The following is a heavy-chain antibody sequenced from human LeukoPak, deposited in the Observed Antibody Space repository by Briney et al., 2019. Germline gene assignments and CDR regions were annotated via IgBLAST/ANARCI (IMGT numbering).Heavy chain of an antibody. CDR1: GGSISSYY. J-gene: IGHJ3*02. Sequence: PSEILSLTCTVSGGSISSYYWSWIRPPPGKGLELIGYLYYSGGTNYNPSLKSRVTISVDTSKNQFSLKLSSVTAADTAVYYCASTGYSYAVNEIHAFDIWGQGTMVTVSS. V-gene: IGHV4-59*08. CDR2: LYYSGGT. D-gene: IGHD5-18*01. CDR3: ASTGYSYAVNEIHAFDI.